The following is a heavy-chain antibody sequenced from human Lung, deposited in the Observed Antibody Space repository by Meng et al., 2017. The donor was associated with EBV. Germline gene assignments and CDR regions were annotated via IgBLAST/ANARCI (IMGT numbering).Heavy chain of an antibody. J-gene: IGHJ5*02. CDR3: ARTNYGDYNWFDP. Sequence: QVQLQESGPGLGKPSQTLSLTRTVSGGSISSGGFYWSWIRQHPGKGLEWIGYIYYSGSTYYNPSLRSRVAISIDTSKNQFSLKLTSVTAADTAVYFCARTNYGDYNWFDPWGQGTLVTVSS. CDR2: IYYSGST. D-gene: IGHD4-17*01. V-gene: IGHV4-31*03. CDR1: GGSISSGGFY.